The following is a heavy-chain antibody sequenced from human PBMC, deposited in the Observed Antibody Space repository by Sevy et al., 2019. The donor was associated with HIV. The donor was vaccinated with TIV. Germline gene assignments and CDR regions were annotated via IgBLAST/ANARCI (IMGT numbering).Heavy chain of an antibody. J-gene: IGHJ4*02. V-gene: IGHV3-21*01. CDR1: GFTFSSYS. Sequence: GGSLRLSCAASGFTFSSYSMNWVRQAPGKGLEWVSSISSSSCYIYYADSVKGRFTISRDNAKNSLYLQMNSLRAEDTAVYYCARGSDIVVVVAATPLDYWGQGTLVTVSS. CDR3: ARGSDIVVVVAATPLDY. CDR2: ISSSSCYI. D-gene: IGHD2-15*01.